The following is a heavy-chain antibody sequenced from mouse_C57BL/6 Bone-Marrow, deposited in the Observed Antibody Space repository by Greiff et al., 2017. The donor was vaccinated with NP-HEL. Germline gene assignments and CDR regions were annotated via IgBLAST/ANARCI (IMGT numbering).Heavy chain of an antibody. CDR1: GFTFSDYG. CDR2: ISNLAYSI. D-gene: IGHD2-4*01. CDR3: AREGNDYAWFAY. V-gene: IGHV5-15*01. Sequence: EVKLQESGGGLVQPGGSLKLSCAAPGFTFSDYGMAWVRQAPRKGPEWVAFISNLAYSIYYADTVTGRFTISRENAKNTLYLEMSSLRSEDTAMYYCAREGNDYAWFAYWGQGTLVTVSA. J-gene: IGHJ3*01.